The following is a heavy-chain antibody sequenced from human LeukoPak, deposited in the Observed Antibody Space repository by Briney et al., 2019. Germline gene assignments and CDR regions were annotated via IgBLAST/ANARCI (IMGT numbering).Heavy chain of an antibody. CDR1: GYSISSGYY. Sequence: SETLSLTCAVSGYSISSGYYWGWIRQPQGKGLEWIGSIYHSGSTYYSPSLKSRVTVSVDTSKNQFSLNLSSVTAADTAVYYCARCDREYNYFDYWGQGTLVTVSS. CDR2: IYHSGST. V-gene: IGHV4-38-2*01. CDR3: ARCDREYNYFDY. J-gene: IGHJ4*02. D-gene: IGHD2/OR15-2a*01.